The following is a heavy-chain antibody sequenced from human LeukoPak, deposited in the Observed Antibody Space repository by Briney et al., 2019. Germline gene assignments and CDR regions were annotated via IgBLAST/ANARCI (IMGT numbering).Heavy chain of an antibody. CDR2: ISPNSGST. D-gene: IGHD6-19*01. CDR3: ARVLAVAGRFDY. V-gene: IGHV1-2*02. J-gene: IGHJ4*02. Sequence: EASVKVSCKASGYTFTGYYMHWVRQAPGQGLEWMGWISPNSGSTHYAQKFQGRVTMTRDTSITTAYMELHRLRSDDTAVYYCARVLAVAGRFDYWGQGTLVTVSS. CDR1: GYTFTGYY.